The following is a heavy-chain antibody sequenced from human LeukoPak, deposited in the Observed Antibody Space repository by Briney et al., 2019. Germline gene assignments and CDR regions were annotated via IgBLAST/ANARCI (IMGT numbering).Heavy chain of an antibody. CDR1: RFTFSNYS. J-gene: IGHJ3*01. CDR2: ISSSGSYI. D-gene: IGHD6-19*01. V-gene: IGHV3-21*01. CDR3: ARGSSSGFDAFNV. Sequence: GGSLRLSCAASRFTFSNYSMSWVRQAPGKGLEWVSSISSSGSYIHYAASVKGRFTISRDNAKNSPFLQMNSLRAEDTAVYSCARGSSSGFDAFNVWGQGTVVTVSS.